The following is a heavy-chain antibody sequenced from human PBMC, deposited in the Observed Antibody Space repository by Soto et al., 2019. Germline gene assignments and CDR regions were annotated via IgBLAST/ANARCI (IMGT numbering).Heavy chain of an antibody. J-gene: IGHJ5*02. CDR2: ISGSGGST. V-gene: IGHV3-23*01. CDR1: GFTFSSYA. Sequence: GGSLRLSCAASGFTFSSYAMSWVRQAPGKGLEWVSAISGSGGSTYYADSVKGRFTISRDNSKNTLYLQMNSLRAEDTAVYYCAKDATTTPQHYNWFAPWGQGTLVTVPS. CDR3: AKDATTTPQHYNWFAP. D-gene: IGHD1-1*01.